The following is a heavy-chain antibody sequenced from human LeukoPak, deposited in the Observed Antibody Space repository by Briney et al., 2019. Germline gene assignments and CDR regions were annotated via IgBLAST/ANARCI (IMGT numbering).Heavy chain of an antibody. Sequence: SETLSLTCTVSGGSISSSSYYWGWIRQPPGKGLEWIGSIYYSGSTYYNPSLKSRVTISVDTSKNQFSLKLSSVTAADTAVYYCARDQSLWTPYNWYDPWGQGTLVTVSS. V-gene: IGHV4-39*07. CDR3: ARDQSLWTPYNWYDP. CDR1: GGSISSSSYY. J-gene: IGHJ5*02. CDR2: IYYSGST. D-gene: IGHD3/OR15-3a*01.